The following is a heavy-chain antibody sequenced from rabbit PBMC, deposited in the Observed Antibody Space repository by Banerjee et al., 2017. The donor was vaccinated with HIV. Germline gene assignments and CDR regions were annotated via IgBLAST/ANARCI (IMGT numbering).Heavy chain of an antibody. CDR1: GFSFSSSYH. CDR2: IYAGSSGST. Sequence: QSLEESGGDLVKPGASLTLTCTASGFSFSSSYHMCWVRQAPGKGLEWIACIYAGSSGSTYYASWAKGRLTISKPSSTTVTLQMTSLTAADTATYFCARDLAGAIGWNFNLWGPGTLVTVS. D-gene: IGHD4-1*01. J-gene: IGHJ4*01. V-gene: IGHV1S40*01. CDR3: ARDLAGAIGWNFNL.